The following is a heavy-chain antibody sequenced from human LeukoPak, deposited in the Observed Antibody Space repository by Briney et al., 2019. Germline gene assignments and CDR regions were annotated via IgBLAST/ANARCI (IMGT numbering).Heavy chain of an antibody. CDR2: ISSSGSTI. CDR1: GFTFSDYY. Sequence: GGSLRLSCAASGFTFSDYYMSWLRQAPGQGLEWVSYISSSGSTIYYADSVKGRFTISRDNAKNSLYLQMNSLRAEDTAVYYCARATDYYDSSGYYPNWFDPWGQGTLVTVSS. CDR3: ARATDYYDSSGYYPNWFDP. V-gene: IGHV3-11*04. J-gene: IGHJ5*02. D-gene: IGHD3-22*01.